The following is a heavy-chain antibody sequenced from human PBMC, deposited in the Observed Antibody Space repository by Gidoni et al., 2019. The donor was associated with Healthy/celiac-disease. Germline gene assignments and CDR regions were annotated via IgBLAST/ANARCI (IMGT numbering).Heavy chain of an antibody. Sequence: QVQLVQSGAELKKPGYSVTVSCTAPGGTFSSYTISWVRQAPGQGLEWMGRIIPILGIANYAQKFQGRVTITADKSTSTAYMELSSLRSEDTAVYFCAIDGSELGMDVWGQGTTVTVSS. CDR3: AIDGSELGMDV. V-gene: IGHV1-69*08. J-gene: IGHJ6*02. CDR2: IIPILGIA. D-gene: IGHD1-26*01. CDR1: GGTFSSYT.